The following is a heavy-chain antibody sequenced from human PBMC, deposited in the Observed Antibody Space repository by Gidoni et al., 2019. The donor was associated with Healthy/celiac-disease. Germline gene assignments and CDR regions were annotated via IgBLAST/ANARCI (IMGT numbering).Heavy chain of an antibody. CDR3: ARDPYYYGMDV. V-gene: IGHV3-33*01. Sequence: QVQLVESGGGVVQPGRSLRLACAACGFTFSSYGMHWVRQAPGKGLEWVAVIWYDGSNKYYADSVKVRFTISRDNSKNTLYLQMNSLRAEDTAVYYCARDPYYYGMDVWGQGTTVTVSS. CDR1: GFTFSSYG. J-gene: IGHJ6*02. CDR2: IWYDGSNK.